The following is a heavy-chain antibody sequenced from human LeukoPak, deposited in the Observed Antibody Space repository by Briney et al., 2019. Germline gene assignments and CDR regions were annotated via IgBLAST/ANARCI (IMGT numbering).Heavy chain of an antibody. CDR1: GGSFSGYY. D-gene: IGHD3-10*01. Sequence: SETLSLTCAVYGGSFSGYYWSWIRQPPGKGLEWIGEINHSGSTNYNPSLKSRVTISVDTSKNQFSLKLSSVTAADTAVYYCARIYGSGSYFSDYWGQGTLVTVSS. J-gene: IGHJ4*02. CDR2: INHSGST. V-gene: IGHV4-34*01. CDR3: ARIYGSGSYFSDY.